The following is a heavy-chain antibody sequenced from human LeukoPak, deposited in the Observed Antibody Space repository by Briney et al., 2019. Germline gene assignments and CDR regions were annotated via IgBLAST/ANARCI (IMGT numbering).Heavy chain of an antibody. CDR1: GFTFSSYW. CDR3: ARDSYRALEY. CDR2: INQDGSEK. Sequence: GGSLRLSCAGSGFTFSSYWMHWVRQAPGKGLEWVAIINQDGSEKYYVDSVKGRFTISRDNAKNSLYLQMNRLRAEDTAVYYCARDSYRALEYWGQGSVLTVSS. J-gene: IGHJ4*02. D-gene: IGHD1-14*01. V-gene: IGHV3-7*01.